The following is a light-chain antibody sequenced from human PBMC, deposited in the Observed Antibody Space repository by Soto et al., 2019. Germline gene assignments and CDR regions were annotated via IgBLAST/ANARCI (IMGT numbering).Light chain of an antibody. Sequence: EIVMTQSPATLSVSPGARVTLSCRASQSLSSNLAWYQQKPGQAPRLLIYGASTRATDIPARCIGMVSWTEFTLTISSLQSEDLSVDVCQQYNNWPLAFVQVTRLENK. CDR3: QQYNNWPLA. J-gene: IGKJ5*01. V-gene: IGKV3-15*01. CDR1: QSLSSN. CDR2: GAS.